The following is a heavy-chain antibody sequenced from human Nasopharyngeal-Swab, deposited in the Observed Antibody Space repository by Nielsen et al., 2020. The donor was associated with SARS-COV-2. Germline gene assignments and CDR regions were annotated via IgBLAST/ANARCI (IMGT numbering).Heavy chain of an antibody. CDR1: GYTFTSYY. D-gene: IGHD3/OR15-3a*01. Sequence: ASVKVSCKASGYTFTSYYMHWVRQAPGQGLEWMGIINPSGGSTSYAQKFQGRVTMTRDTSTSTVYMELSSLRSEDTAVYYCARDEVGTGYWTGYGMDVWGQGTMVTVSS. CDR3: ARDEVGTGYWTGYGMDV. J-gene: IGHJ6*02. CDR2: INPSGGST. V-gene: IGHV1-46*01.